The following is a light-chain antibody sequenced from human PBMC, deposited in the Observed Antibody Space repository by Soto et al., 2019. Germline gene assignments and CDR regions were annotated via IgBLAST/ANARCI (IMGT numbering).Light chain of an antibody. J-gene: IGKJ2*03. CDR1: QSVSRSL. Sequence: EIVLTQSPGTLCLSPGERATLSCRASQSVSRSLLAWYQQKPDQAPRLLIYGASTRATGIADRFSGSGSGTDFTLTISRLEPEDFAVYYCQQYGNPPPYSFGQGTKLEIK. V-gene: IGKV3-20*01. CDR3: QQYGNPPPYS. CDR2: GAS.